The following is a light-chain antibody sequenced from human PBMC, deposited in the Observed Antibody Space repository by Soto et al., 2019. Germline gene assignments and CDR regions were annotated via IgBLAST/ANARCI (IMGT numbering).Light chain of an antibody. V-gene: IGKV1D-12*01. Sequence: DIQMTQSPSSVSASVGDRVTITCRASQDISKWIAWYQQKPGRAPKLLIHTASTIQREVPSRFSVSGSGTDFTLTISSLQHEDFETYYCQEDYSFPVTLGLGTRLEIK. CDR3: QEDYSFPVT. CDR1: QDISKW. J-gene: IGKJ5*01. CDR2: TAS.